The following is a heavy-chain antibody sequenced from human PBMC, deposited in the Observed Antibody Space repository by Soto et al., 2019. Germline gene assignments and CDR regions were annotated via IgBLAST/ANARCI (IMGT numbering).Heavy chain of an antibody. CDR3: AIAHSLWFGELLGTFYP. Sequence: PGGSLRLSCAASGFTFSSYGMHWVRQAPGKGLEWVAVISYDGSNKYYADSVKGRFTISRDNSKNTLYLQMNSLRAEDTAVYYCAIAHSLWFGELLGTFYPWGQGILVSVSS. V-gene: IGHV3-30*03. CDR2: ISYDGSNK. CDR1: GFTFSSYG. D-gene: IGHD3-10*01. J-gene: IGHJ5*02.